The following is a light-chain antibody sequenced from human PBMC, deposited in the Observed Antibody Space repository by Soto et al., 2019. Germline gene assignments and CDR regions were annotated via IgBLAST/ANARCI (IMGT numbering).Light chain of an antibody. Sequence: EIVWTQSPGTLSLSPGERDTLSCRASQSVSSSYLAWYPQHPGQPPRLLIYGISTRATGIPARFSGSGSGTEFSLTIRSLQSEDFAVYYCQQYSKWPITFGQGTRLEI. CDR3: QQYSKWPIT. CDR2: GIS. V-gene: IGKV3-15*01. CDR1: QSVSSSY. J-gene: IGKJ5*01.